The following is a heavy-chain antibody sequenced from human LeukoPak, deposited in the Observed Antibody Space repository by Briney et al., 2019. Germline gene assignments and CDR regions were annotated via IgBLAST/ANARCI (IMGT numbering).Heavy chain of an antibody. CDR3: ARGYGGNSGYFDY. CDR2: IWYDGSKK. J-gene: IGHJ4*02. D-gene: IGHD4-23*01. CDR1: GFTFSSYG. V-gene: IGHV3-33*08. Sequence: GRSLRLSCAASGFTFSSYGMHWVRQAPGKGLEWVAVIWYDGSKKYYADSVKGRLTISRDNSKNTLYLQMDSLRAEDTAVYYCARGYGGNSGYFDYWGQGTLVTISS.